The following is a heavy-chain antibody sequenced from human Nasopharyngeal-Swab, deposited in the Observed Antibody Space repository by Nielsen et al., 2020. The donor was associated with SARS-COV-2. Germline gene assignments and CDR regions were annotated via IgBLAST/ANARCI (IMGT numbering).Heavy chain of an antibody. V-gene: IGHV4-34*01. CDR3: SAAGGNY. Sequence: GSLRLSCTVSSGSVGSYYWSWIRQPPGKGLEWIGEINHSGSTNYNPSLKSRVTISVDTSKNQFSLKLSSVTAADTAVYYCSAAGGNYWGQGTLVTVSS. J-gene: IGHJ4*02. CDR2: INHSGST. CDR1: SGSVGSYY. D-gene: IGHD6-13*01.